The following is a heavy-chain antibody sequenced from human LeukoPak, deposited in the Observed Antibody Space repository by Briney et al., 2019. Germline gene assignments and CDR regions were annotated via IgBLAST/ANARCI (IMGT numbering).Heavy chain of an antibody. J-gene: IGHJ6*04. V-gene: IGHV3-23*01. Sequence: GACLRLAYAVSGFTFRDSCMASVRQARGRGLGWHSFVSGAGNYTYYSDTVKGRFTMSRDNSENTLDLQMNSLRVEDTAVYYCAKILRPVTSFPQFYFFGMDVWGKGATVTVSS. CDR2: VSGAGNYT. CDR3: AKILRPVTSFPQFYFFGMDV. CDR1: GFTFRDSC. D-gene: IGHD4-17*01.